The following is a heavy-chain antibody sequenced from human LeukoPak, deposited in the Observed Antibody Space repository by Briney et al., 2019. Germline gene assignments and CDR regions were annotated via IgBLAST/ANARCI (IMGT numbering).Heavy chain of an antibody. J-gene: IGHJ4*02. CDR3: SRENGAFSPFGY. D-gene: IGHD2-8*01. V-gene: IGHV4-4*02. CDR1: GGSISNTNW. CDR2: ISLTGLT. Sequence: SETLSLTCGVSGGSISNTNWWSWVRQPPGQGLEWIGEISLTGLTHYTPSLESRVTVSLDKSKNQLSLNLSSVTGADTAVYYCSRENGAFSPFGYWGQGTLVTVLS.